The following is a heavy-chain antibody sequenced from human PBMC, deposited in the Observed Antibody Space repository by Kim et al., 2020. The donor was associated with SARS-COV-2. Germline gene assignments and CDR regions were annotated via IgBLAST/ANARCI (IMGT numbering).Heavy chain of an antibody. CDR3: AKDIGAPHYWNFDL. CDR2: IYISGVRT. V-gene: IGHV3-23*01. Sequence: GGSLRLSCEGSGFTFSNFAMSWVRQAPGKGLEWVSSIYISGVRTEYADAVKGRYTISRDDSKNTLHLQMNSLKTEDTATYYCAKDIGAPHYWNFDLWGRGTLVTVSS. D-gene: IGHD3-16*01. CDR1: GFTFSNFA. J-gene: IGHJ2*01.